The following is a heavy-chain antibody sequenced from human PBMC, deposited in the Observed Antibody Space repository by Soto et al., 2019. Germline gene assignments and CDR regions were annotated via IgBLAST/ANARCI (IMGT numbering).Heavy chain of an antibody. CDR2: IYYSGST. CDR3: SALLWFGESYYGMDV. D-gene: IGHD3-10*01. J-gene: IGHJ6*02. CDR1: GGSISSGDYY. Sequence: SETLSLTCTVSGGSISSGDYYWSWIRQPPGKGLEWIGYIYYSGSTYYNPSLKSRVTISVDTSKNQFSLKLSSVTAADTAVYYCSALLWFGESYYGMDVWGQGTTVTVSS. V-gene: IGHV4-30-4*01.